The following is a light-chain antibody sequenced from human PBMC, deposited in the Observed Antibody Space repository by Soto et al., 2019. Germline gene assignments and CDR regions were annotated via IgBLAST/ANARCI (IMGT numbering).Light chain of an antibody. Sequence: QLTQSPSSLSASVGDRVTITCRASQGVRSYLAWFQQRPGKAPKLLIFGASTLQNGVPARFSGGGFGTEFTLTITSLQPEDFATYYCHQVYTYPRTFGQGTKVEIK. CDR1: QGVRSY. J-gene: IGKJ1*01. CDR2: GAS. V-gene: IGKV1-9*01. CDR3: HQVYTYPRT.